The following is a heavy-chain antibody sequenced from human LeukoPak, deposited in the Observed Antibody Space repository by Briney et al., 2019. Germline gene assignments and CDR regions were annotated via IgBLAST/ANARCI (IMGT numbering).Heavy chain of an antibody. CDR2: IYPSGTP. J-gene: IGHJ3*02. CDR1: GGSISSGSYY. CDR3: ARDLVTGWYDAFDI. Sequence: SETLSLTCTVSGGSISSGSYYWRWSRQPAGKRLEWIGRIYPSGTPNYNPSLRSRVPISLATSKTHFSLKLSSVTAADTAVYYCARDLVTGWYDAFDIWGQGTMVTVSS. D-gene: IGHD4-23*01. V-gene: IGHV4-61*02.